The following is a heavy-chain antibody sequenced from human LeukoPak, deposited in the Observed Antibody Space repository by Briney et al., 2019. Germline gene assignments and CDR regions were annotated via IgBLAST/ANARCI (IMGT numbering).Heavy chain of an antibody. CDR3: ARERACSGGSCYRGYYYYGMDV. D-gene: IGHD2-15*01. Sequence: ASVKVSCKASGYTFTSYGISWVRQAPGQGLEWMGWISAYNGNTNYAQKLQGRVTMTTDTSTSTAYMELRSLRSDDTAVYYCARERACSGGSCYRGYYYYGMDVWGQGTTVTVSS. CDR2: ISAYNGNT. CDR1: GYTFTSYG. V-gene: IGHV1-18*01. J-gene: IGHJ6*02.